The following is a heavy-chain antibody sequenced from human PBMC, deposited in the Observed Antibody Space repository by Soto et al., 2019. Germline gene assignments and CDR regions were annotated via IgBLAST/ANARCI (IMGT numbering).Heavy chain of an antibody. D-gene: IGHD3-10*01. V-gene: IGHV1-8*01. CDR3: ARGYVSPSMARGVIGLHIYYYYYMDV. CDR1: GYTFTSYD. J-gene: IGHJ6*03. CDR2: MNPNSGNT. Sequence: ASVKVSCKASGYTFTSYDINWVRQATGQGLEWMGWMNPNSGNTGYAQKFQGRVTMTRNTSISTAYMELSSLRSEDTAVYYCARGYVSPSMARGVIGLHIYYYYYMDVWGKGTTVTVSS.